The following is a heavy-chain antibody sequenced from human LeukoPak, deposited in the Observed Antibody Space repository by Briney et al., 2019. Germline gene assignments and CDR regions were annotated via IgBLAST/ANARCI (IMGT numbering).Heavy chain of an antibody. V-gene: IGHV3-15*04. D-gene: IGHD7-27*01. J-gene: IGHJ4*02. Sequence: GGSLRLSCAASGFTFSNAWMSWVRQAPGKGLNWVGRIESKTDGCTTDYAAPVKGRFTISRDDTKTSLYLHMYSLTADATAVYYCTPDTSGDDYWGQGTLVTVSS. CDR1: GFTFSNAW. CDR2: IESKTDGCTT. CDR3: TPDTSGDDY.